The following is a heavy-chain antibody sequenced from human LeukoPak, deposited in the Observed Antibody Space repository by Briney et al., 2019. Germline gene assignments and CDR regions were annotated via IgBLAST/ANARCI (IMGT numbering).Heavy chain of an antibody. CDR1: GYSLSSGYY. V-gene: IGHV4-38-2*02. CDR3: ARSVGYYYDSSGYHLDY. CDR2: IYHSGRT. D-gene: IGHD3-22*01. J-gene: IGHJ4*02. Sequence: SSDPLSLICTVCGYSLSSGYYWGWIRQPPGKGLEGIGSIYHSGRTYYNPSLKSRVTISVDTSKNQFSLKLSSVTAADTAVYYCARSVGYYYDSSGYHLDYWGQGTLVTVSS.